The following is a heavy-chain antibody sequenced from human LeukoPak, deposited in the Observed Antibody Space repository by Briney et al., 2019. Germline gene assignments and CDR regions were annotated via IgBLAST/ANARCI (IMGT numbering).Heavy chain of an antibody. CDR1: GGSINSYY. CDR2: IYYSGST. D-gene: IGHD1-26*01. V-gene: IGHV4-59*01. CDR3: ARDYLGSGSYLAD. J-gene: IGHJ4*02. Sequence: PSETLSLTCTVSGGSINSYYWSWIRQPPGKGLEWMGYIYYSGSTNYNPSLKSRITISVDTSKNQFSLKLSSVTAADMAVYYCARDYLGSGSYLADWGQGTLVTVSS.